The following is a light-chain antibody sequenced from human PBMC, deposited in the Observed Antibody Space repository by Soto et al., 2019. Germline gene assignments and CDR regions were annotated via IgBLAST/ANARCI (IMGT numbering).Light chain of an antibody. J-gene: IGKJ1*01. V-gene: IGKV1-5*03. CDR3: QQYKSYSRT. CDR2: KAS. Sequence: DIQMTQSPSTLSASVGDRGTITCRASQSISSWLAWYQQKPGKAPKLLIYKASSLESGVPSRFSGSGSGTEFTLTISSLQPDDFATYYCQQYKSYSRTFGQGTKVDI. CDR1: QSISSW.